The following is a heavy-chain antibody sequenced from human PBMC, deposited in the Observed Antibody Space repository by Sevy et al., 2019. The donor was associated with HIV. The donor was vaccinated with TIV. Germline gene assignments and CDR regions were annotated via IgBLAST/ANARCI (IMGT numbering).Heavy chain of an antibody. CDR1: GFIFGDYA. Sequence: GGSLRLSCTASGFIFGDYAMSWVRQAPGKGLEWVAFLKHRAYGGTLDYAASVKGRFTISRDDSKRVAHLQMNDLKTEDTAIYYCTRWKGAHSIFDYWGQGALVTVSS. CDR3: TRWKGAHSIFDY. D-gene: IGHD1-1*01. CDR2: LKHRAYGGTL. J-gene: IGHJ4*02. V-gene: IGHV3-49*04.